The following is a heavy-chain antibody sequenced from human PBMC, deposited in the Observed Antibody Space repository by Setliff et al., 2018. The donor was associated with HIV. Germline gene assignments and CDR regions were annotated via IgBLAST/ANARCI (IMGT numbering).Heavy chain of an antibody. Sequence: SETLSLTCTVSGGSISNSDFYWGWIRQSPGKGLEWIGSIYYRGATYYNPTLQSRVTISADTSKNQFYLKLTSVTAADTAIYYCASFFVTTVTNQDYWGQGTPVTVSS. CDR1: GGSISNSDFY. J-gene: IGHJ4*02. D-gene: IGHD4-17*01. CDR2: IYYRGAT. CDR3: ASFFVTTVTNQDY. V-gene: IGHV4-39*01.